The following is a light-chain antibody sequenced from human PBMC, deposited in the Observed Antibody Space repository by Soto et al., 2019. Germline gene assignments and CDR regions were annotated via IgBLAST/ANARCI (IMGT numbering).Light chain of an antibody. CDR3: SSYTSKSIPV. J-gene: IGLJ2*01. V-gene: IGLV2-14*01. Sequence: QSVLTQPASVSGSPGQSITISCTGTSSDVRRYNYVSWYQHHPGKAPKLMIYEVSHRPSGVSDRFSGSKSGSTASLTISGLQAEDEGVYFCSSYTSKSIPVFGGGTKLTVL. CDR1: SSDVRRYNY. CDR2: EVS.